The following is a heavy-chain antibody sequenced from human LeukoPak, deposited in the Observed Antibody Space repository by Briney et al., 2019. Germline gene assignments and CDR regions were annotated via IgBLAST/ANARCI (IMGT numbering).Heavy chain of an antibody. CDR3: AKAYYYGSGSYYVAFDC. J-gene: IGHJ4*02. V-gene: IGHV3-23*01. Sequence: PGRSLRLSCAASGFTFSNYAMTWVRQAPGEGLEWVSSLSGRGDNTFYADSVKGRFTISRDNSENTLHLQMNSLRAEDTAVYYCAKAYYYGSGSYYVAFDCWGQGTLVTVSS. D-gene: IGHD3-10*01. CDR1: GFTFSNYA. CDR2: LSGRGDNT.